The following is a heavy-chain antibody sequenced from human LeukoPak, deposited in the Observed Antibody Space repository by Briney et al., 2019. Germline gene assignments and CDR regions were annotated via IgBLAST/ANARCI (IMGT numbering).Heavy chain of an antibody. CDR1: GGSISSSVYF. Sequence: SETLSLTCSVSGGSISSSVYFWGWVRQPPGKGLEWIGSVYYSGTTYYNPSLKTRVTISVDKSKNQFSLNLRSVTAADTALYYCARQEYCTSINSCNRGGFDPWGQGTLVTVSS. J-gene: IGHJ5*02. CDR3: ARQEYCTSINSCNRGGFDP. CDR2: VYYSGTT. D-gene: IGHD2/OR15-2a*01. V-gene: IGHV4-39*01.